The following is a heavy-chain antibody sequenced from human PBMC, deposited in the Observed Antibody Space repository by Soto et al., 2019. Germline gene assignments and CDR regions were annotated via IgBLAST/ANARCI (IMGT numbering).Heavy chain of an antibody. D-gene: IGHD2-15*01. CDR1: GYSFTSYW. J-gene: IGHJ6*02. CDR3: ARSVVAATPPPYYYYGMDV. V-gene: IGHV5-51*01. Sequence: GESLKISCKGSGYSFTSYWIGWVRQMPGKGLEWMGIIYPGDSDTRYSPSFQGQVTISADKSISTAYLQWSSLKASDTAMYYCARSVVAATPPPYYYYGMDVWGQGTTVTVS. CDR2: IYPGDSDT.